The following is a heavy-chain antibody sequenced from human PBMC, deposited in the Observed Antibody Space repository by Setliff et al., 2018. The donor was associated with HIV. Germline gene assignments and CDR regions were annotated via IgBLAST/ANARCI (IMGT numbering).Heavy chain of an antibody. Sequence: GGSLRLSCAVSGFRFSTSWMTWVRQAPGKGLEWVASIKDDGSEKYHVDSVTGRFTISRDNARNSVYLQMNSLRAEDTAIYCCARSAYTYPGYWGPGTLVTVSS. D-gene: IGHD5-18*01. CDR1: GFRFSTSW. V-gene: IGHV3-7*03. CDR3: ARSAYTYPGY. CDR2: IKDDGSEK. J-gene: IGHJ4*02.